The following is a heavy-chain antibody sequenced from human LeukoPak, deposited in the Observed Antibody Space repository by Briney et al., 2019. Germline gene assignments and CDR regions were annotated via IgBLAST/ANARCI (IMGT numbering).Heavy chain of an antibody. Sequence: SVKASCKASGGTFSSYAISWVRHAPGQGLEWTGGIIPIFGTANYAQKFQGRVTITTDESTSTAYMELSSLRSEDTAVYYCARVRYYDSSGYQRREGVYYYYYMDVWGKGTTVTVSS. D-gene: IGHD3-22*01. CDR3: ARVRYYDSSGYQRREGVYYYYYMDV. J-gene: IGHJ6*03. CDR2: IIPIFGTA. CDR1: GGTFSSYA. V-gene: IGHV1-69*05.